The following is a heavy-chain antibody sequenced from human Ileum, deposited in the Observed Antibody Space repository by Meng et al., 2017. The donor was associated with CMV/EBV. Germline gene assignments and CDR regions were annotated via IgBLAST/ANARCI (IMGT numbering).Heavy chain of an antibody. J-gene: IGHJ6*02. CDR1: GFTFNNYA. V-gene: IGHV3-23*01. Sequence: GGSLRLSCAASGFTFNNYAMSWVRQAPGKGLEWVSGTSANGVSTYYADSVKGRFTISRDNSKNTLYLQMNSLRAEDTAVYYCARDQEKGDYSNYYYYYYGMDVWGQGATVTVSS. D-gene: IGHD4-11*01. CDR2: TSANGVST. CDR3: ARDQEKGDYSNYYYYYYGMDV.